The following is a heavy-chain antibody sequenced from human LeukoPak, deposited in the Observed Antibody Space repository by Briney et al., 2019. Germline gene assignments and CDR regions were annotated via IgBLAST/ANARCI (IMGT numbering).Heavy chain of an antibody. CDR2: ISSSSSYI. V-gene: IGHV3-21*01. CDR3: VRGDGSGWFIFDY. CDR1: GFTFSSYS. Sequence: GGSLRLSCAASGFTFSSYSMNWVRQAPGKGLEWVSSISSSSSYIYYADSVKGRFTIPRDNAKNSLYLQMNSLRAEDTAMYYCVRGDGSGWFIFDYWGQGTLVTVSS. D-gene: IGHD6-19*01. J-gene: IGHJ4*02.